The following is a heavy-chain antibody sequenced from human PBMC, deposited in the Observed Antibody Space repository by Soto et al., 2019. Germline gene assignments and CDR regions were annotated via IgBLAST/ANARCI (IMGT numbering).Heavy chain of an antibody. V-gene: IGHV3-23*01. Sequence: EVQRLESGGGLVQPGGSLRLSCAASGFTFSSYAMSWVRQAPGKGLEWVSAISGSGGSTYYADSVKGRFTISRDNSKNPLYLQMNSLRAEDTAVYYCAKENGYSSSWFEFDYWGQGTLVTVSS. CDR3: AKENGYSSSWFEFDY. CDR1: GFTFSSYA. CDR2: ISGSGGST. J-gene: IGHJ4*02. D-gene: IGHD6-13*01.